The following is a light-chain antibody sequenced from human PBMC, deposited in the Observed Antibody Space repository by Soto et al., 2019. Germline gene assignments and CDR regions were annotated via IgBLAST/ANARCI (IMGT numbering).Light chain of an antibody. CDR2: DAS. CDR1: QSVSSY. V-gene: IGKV3-11*01. J-gene: IGKJ4*01. Sequence: EIVLTQSPATLSLSPGERATPSCRASQSVSSYLAWYQQKSGQAPRLLMYDASNRATGIPARFSGSGSGTDFTLTISSLEPEDFAVYYCQQRSNWPLTFGGGTKVDNK. CDR3: QQRSNWPLT.